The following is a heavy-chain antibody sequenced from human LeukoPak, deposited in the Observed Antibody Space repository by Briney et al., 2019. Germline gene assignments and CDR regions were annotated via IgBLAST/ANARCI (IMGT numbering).Heavy chain of an antibody. J-gene: IGHJ4*02. CDR1: GGSISSGDYY. D-gene: IGHD6-13*01. V-gene: IGHV4-30-4*08. CDR3: ARDSGYSSSYTIDY. CDR2: IYYSGST. Sequence: PSQTLSLTCTVSGGSISSGDYYWSWIRQPPGKGLEWIGYIYYSGSTYYNPSLKSRVTISVDTSKNQFSLKLSSVTAADTAVYYCARDSGYSSSYTIDYWGQGTLVTVSS.